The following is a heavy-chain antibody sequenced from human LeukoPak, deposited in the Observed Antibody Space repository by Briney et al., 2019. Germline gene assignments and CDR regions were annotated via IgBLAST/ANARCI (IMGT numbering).Heavy chain of an antibody. CDR3: ASAYCSSTSCSWGFDY. CDR1: GGSISSSSYY. D-gene: IGHD2-2*01. Sequence: PSETLSLTCTVSGGSISSSSYYWGWIRQPPGKGLEWIGTFYSSGTTSYNPSLKSRVTISVDTSKDQFSLRLSSVTAADTAVYYCASAYCSSTSCSWGFDYWGQGTLVTVSS. J-gene: IGHJ4*02. V-gene: IGHV4-39*07. CDR2: FYSSGTT.